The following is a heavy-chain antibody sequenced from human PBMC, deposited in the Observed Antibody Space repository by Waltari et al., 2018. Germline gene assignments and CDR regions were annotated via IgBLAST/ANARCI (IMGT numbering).Heavy chain of an antibody. CDR2: IMPGNSET. D-gene: IGHD3-22*01. CDR1: GGTFTSDT. CDR3: AGGDGGYYYHKMDV. J-gene: IGHJ6*02. Sequence: QVQLVQSGAEAKKPGSSVRVSCRASGGTFTSDTINWGRQAPGKGLEWMGVIMPGNSETEYAVKFQGRITIAADTSTGTVYMELSSLRSDDTAVYYCAGGDGGYYYHKMDVWGQGTTVTVSS. V-gene: IGHV1-69*02.